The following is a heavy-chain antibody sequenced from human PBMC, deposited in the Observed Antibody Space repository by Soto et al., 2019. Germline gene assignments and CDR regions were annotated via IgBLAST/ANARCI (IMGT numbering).Heavy chain of an antibody. CDR1: GGTFSSYA. CDR3: ARIAAAGSVWFDP. CDR2: ISPIFGTA. V-gene: IGHV1-69*01. Sequence: QLQLGQSGAEVKKPGSSLKFSCKASGGTFSSYAIGGLRQAPGQGREWMGGISPIFGTANYAQKFQGRVTITADEYTSKAYMELRSVRYEDKYFYYCARIAAAGSVWFDPWGQGTLVTVSS. J-gene: IGHJ5*02. D-gene: IGHD6-13*01.